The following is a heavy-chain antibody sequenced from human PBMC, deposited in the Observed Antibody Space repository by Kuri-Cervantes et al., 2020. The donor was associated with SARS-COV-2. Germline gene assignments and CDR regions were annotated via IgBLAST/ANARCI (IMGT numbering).Heavy chain of an antibody. Sequence: SETLSLTCAISGDDVSSNSAAWNWIRQSPSRGLEWLGRTYYRSQWYNDYAASVKSRITIKSDTSKNQFSLQLKSVTPEDTAVYYCARGKTMVRGENYYYMDVWGKGTTVTVSS. D-gene: IGHD3-10*01. J-gene: IGHJ6*03. CDR1: GDDVSSNSAA. V-gene: IGHV6-1*01. CDR3: ARGKTMVRGENYYYMDV. CDR2: TYYRSQWYN.